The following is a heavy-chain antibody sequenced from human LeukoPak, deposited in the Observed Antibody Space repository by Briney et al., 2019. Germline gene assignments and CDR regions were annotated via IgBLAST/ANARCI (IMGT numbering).Heavy chain of an antibody. Sequence: PGGSLRLSCAASGFTVSSNYMSWVRQAPGKGLEWVSVIYSGGSTYYADSVKGRFTISRDNSKNTLYLQMNSLRAEDTAVYYCAGEHFDYGDYGAPADYYYGMDVWGQGTTVTVSS. CDR3: AGEHFDYGDYGAPADYYYGMDV. V-gene: IGHV3-53*01. D-gene: IGHD4-17*01. CDR2: IYSGGST. J-gene: IGHJ6*02. CDR1: GFTVSSNY.